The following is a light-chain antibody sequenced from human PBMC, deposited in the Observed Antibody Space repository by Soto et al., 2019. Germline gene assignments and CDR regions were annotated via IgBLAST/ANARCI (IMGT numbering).Light chain of an antibody. CDR3: SSYTSSSTPYV. Sequence: QSVLTQPASLSRSPGQSITISCTGTSSDVGGYNYVSWYQQHPGKAPKLMIYEVSNRPSGVSNRFSGSKSGNTASLTISGLQAEDEADYYCSSYTSSSTPYVFGTGTKVTVL. CDR1: SSDVGGYNY. CDR2: EVS. J-gene: IGLJ1*01. V-gene: IGLV2-14*01.